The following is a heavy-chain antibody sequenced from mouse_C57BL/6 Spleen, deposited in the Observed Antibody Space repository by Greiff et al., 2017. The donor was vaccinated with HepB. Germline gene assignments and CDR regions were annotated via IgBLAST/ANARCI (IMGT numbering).Heavy chain of an antibody. CDR2: IYPGSGST. V-gene: IGHV1-55*01. D-gene: IGHD3-3*01. J-gene: IGHJ1*03. CDR3: ARWGDRYFDV. CDR1: GYTFTSYW. Sequence: VQLQQSGAELVKPGASVKMSCKASGYTFTSYWITWVKQRPGQGLEWIGDIYPGSGSTNYNEKFKSKATLTVDTSSSTAYMQLSSLTSEDSAVYYCARWGDRYFDVWGTGTTVTVSS.